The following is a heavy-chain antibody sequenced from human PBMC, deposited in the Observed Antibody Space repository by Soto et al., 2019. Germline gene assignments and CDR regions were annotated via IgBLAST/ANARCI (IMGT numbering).Heavy chain of an antibody. CDR1: GFTFSSYA. D-gene: IGHD3-9*01. V-gene: IGHV3-23*01. CDR2: ISGSGGST. Sequence: EVQLLESGGGLVQPGGSLRLSCAASGFTFSSYAMSWVRQAPGKGLEWVSAISGSGGSTYYADSVKGRFTISRDNSKNTLYLQMDSLRAEDTAVYYCAKRIQDDILTGYSNFVAFDIWGQGTMVTVSS. CDR3: AKRIQDDILTGYSNFVAFDI. J-gene: IGHJ3*02.